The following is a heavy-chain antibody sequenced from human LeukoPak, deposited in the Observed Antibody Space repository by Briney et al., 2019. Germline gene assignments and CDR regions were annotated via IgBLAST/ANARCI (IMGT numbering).Heavy chain of an antibody. CDR3: ARNRFSGRGDHAFDI. Sequence: GGSLRLSCAASGFTFSSYSMNWVRQAPGKGLEWVSSISSSSYIYYADSVKGRFTISRDNAKNSLYLQMNSLRAEDTAVYYCARNRFSGRGDHAFDIWGQGTMVTVSS. CDR1: GFTFSSYS. CDR2: ISSSSYI. J-gene: IGHJ3*02. D-gene: IGHD1-14*01. V-gene: IGHV3-21*01.